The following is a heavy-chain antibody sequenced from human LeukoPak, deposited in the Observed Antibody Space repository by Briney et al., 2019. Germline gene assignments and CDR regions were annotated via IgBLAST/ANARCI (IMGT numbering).Heavy chain of an antibody. CDR3: ARDPPAVLIDTYG. J-gene: IGHJ4*02. Sequence: PGWSLRLSCTASGFIVINNYINWVRQAPGKGLEWVSLVYSGGSTYYADSVKGRFTISRDNSKNMVYLQMNSLRAEDTAMYYCARDPPAVLIDTYGWGQGTLVTVSS. V-gene: IGHV3-66*01. CDR1: GFIVINNY. CDR2: VYSGGST. D-gene: IGHD2-8*01.